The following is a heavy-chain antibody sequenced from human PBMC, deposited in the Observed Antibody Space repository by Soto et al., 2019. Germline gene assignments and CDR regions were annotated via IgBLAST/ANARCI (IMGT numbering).Heavy chain of an antibody. CDR3: ARGNGITMVRGVENYYGMDV. CDR1: GGSFSGYY. Sequence: QVQLQQWGAGLLKPSETLSLTCAVYGGSFSGYYWSWIRQPPGKGLEWIGEINHSGSTNYTPSLKSRVTISVDTSKNQFSLKLSSVTAADTAVYYCARGNGITMVRGVENYYGMDVWGQGTTVTVSS. CDR2: INHSGST. D-gene: IGHD3-10*01. V-gene: IGHV4-34*01. J-gene: IGHJ6*02.